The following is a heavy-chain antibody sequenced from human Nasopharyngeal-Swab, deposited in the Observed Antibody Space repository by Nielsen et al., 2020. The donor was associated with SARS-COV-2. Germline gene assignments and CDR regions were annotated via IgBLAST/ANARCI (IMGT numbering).Heavy chain of an antibody. CDR1: GFTFSSYS. J-gene: IGHJ4*02. Sequence: GGSLRLSCAASGFTFSSYSMNWVRQAPGKGLEWVSSISSSSSYIYYADSVKGRFTISRDNAKNSLYLQMNSLRAEGTAVYYFARDTGRGLSFGYWGQGTLVTVSS. CDR3: ARDTGRGLSFGY. V-gene: IGHV3-21*01. CDR2: ISSSSSYI. D-gene: IGHD4-17*01.